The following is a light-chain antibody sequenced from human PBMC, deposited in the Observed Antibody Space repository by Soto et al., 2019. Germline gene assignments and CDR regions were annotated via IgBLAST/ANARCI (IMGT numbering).Light chain of an antibody. Sequence: DIQMTQSPSSLSAYVGDRVTFTCRAGQDISTSLNWYQHRPGKAPKLLIYGASALQSGVPSRFSGSGSGTDFTLTISSLQVEDFATYYCQHSYNTPLTFGQGTRVDI. CDR2: GAS. J-gene: IGKJ1*01. CDR3: QHSYNTPLT. CDR1: QDISTS. V-gene: IGKV1-39*01.